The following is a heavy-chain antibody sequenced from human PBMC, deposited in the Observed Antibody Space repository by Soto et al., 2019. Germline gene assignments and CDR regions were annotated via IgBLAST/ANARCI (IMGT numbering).Heavy chain of an antibody. D-gene: IGHD1-26*01. CDR2: IYHSGST. J-gene: IGHJ6*02. CDR1: GGSISSSNW. CDR3: ARVSGSYYYGMDV. V-gene: IGHV4-4*02. Sequence: SETLCLTCAVSGGSISSSNWWSGVRQPPGKGLERIGEIYHSGSTNYNPSLKSRVTISVDKSKNQFSLKLSSVTAADTAVYYCARVSGSYYYGMDVWGQGTTVT.